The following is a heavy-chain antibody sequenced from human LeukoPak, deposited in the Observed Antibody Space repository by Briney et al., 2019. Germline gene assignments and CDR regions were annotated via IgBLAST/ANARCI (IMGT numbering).Heavy chain of an antibody. D-gene: IGHD3-10*01. CDR1: GFTFSTYG. CDR3: ASTRVWFGELTD. J-gene: IGHJ4*02. CDR2: IQYDGSNK. Sequence: GGSLRLSCAASGFTFSTYGMHWVRQAPGKGLEWVTFIQYDGSNKYDADSVKGRFTISRDNAKNSLYLQMNSLRAEDTAVYYCASTRVWFGELTDWGQGTLVAVSS. V-gene: IGHV3-30*02.